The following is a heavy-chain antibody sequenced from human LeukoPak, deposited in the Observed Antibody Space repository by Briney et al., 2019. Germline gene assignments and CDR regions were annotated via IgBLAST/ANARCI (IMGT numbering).Heavy chain of an antibody. D-gene: IGHD1-26*01. J-gene: IGHJ6*02. CDR3: ARDRGSYGMDV. CDR1: GFTVSSNY. Sequence: GGSLRLSCAASGFTVSSNYMSWVRQAPGKGLEWVSVIYSGGSTYYADSVKGRFTISRDNSKNTLYLQMNSLRAEGTAVYYCARDRGSYGMDVWGQGTTVTVSS. V-gene: IGHV3-53*01. CDR2: IYSGGST.